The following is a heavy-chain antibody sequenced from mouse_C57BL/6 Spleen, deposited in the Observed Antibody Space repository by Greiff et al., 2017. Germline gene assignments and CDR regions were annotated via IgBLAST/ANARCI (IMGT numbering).Heavy chain of an antibody. Sequence: VQLQQPGAELVKPGASVKMSCKASGYTFTSYWLTWVKQRPGQGLEWIGDIYPGSGSTNYNEKFKSKATLTVDTSSSTAYMQLSSLTSEDSAVYYCARSYDGYSWFAYWGQGTLVTVSA. CDR3: ARSYDGYSWFAY. CDR2: IYPGSGST. CDR1: GYTFTSYW. V-gene: IGHV1-55*01. D-gene: IGHD2-3*01. J-gene: IGHJ3*01.